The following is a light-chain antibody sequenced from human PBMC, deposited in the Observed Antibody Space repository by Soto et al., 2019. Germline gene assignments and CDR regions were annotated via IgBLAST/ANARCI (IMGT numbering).Light chain of an antibody. V-gene: IGKV3-20*01. CDR2: GAS. CDR1: QSVSSSY. J-gene: IGKJ1*01. CDR3: QQYRT. Sequence: EIVLTQSPGTLSLSPGDRATLSCRASQSVSSSYLAWYQQKPGQAPRLLMYGASSRATGIPDRFSGSGSGTDFTLTISRLEPKDFAVYYCQQYRTFGQGTKVEIK.